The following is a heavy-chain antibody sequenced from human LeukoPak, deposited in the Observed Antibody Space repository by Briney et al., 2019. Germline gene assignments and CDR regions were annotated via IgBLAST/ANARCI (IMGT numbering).Heavy chain of an antibody. Sequence: SETLSLTCTVSGGSISSGGYYWSWIRQHPGRGLEWIGYIYYSGSTYYNPSLKSRVTISVDTSKNQFSLRLSSVTAADTAVYYCARGAAGYSCGWGQGTLVTVPS. V-gene: IGHV4-31*03. CDR1: GGSISSGGYY. CDR2: IYYSGST. J-gene: IGHJ4*02. D-gene: IGHD5-18*01. CDR3: ARGAAGYSCG.